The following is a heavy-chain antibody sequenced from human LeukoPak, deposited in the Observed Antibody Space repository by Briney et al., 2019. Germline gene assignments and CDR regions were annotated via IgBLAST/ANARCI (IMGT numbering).Heavy chain of an antibody. Sequence: SETLSLTCSVSGGSISSYYWSWIRQPPGKGLEWIGEINHSGSTNYNPSLKSRVTILVDTSKNQFSLKLSSVTAADTAVYYCARGHSPVTTKVSYFQHWGQGTLVTVSS. D-gene: IGHD4-17*01. CDR1: GGSISSYY. J-gene: IGHJ1*01. V-gene: IGHV4-34*01. CDR2: INHSGST. CDR3: ARGHSPVTTKVSYFQH.